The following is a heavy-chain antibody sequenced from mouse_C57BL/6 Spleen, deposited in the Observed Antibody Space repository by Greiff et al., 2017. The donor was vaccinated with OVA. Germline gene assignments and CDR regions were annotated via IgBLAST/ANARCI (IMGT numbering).Heavy chain of an antibody. CDR3: AGGDYDEAWFAY. V-gene: IGHV1-26*01. J-gene: IGHJ3*01. CDR1: GYTFTDYY. CDR2: INPNNGGT. D-gene: IGHD2-4*01. Sequence: VQLQQSGPELVKPGASVKISCKASGYTFTDYYMNWVKQSHGKSLEWIGDINPNNGGTSYNQKFKGKATLTVDKSSSTAYMELRSLTSEDSAVYYCAGGDYDEAWFAYWGQGTLVTVS.